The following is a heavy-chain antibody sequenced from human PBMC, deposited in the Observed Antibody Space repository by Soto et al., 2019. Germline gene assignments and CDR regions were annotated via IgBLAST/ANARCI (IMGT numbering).Heavy chain of an antibody. CDR1: GYTLTSYD. J-gene: IGHJ6*02. D-gene: IGHD3-22*01. CDR3: ARSGLKNYYDSSAYYYSGMAV. Sequence: ASVKLSCTASGYTLTSYDINWVRQATGQGLEWMGWMNPNSGNTGYAQKFQGRVAMTTDTSTTTAYMELRSLRSDDTAMYYCARSGLKNYYDSSAYYYSGMAVWGQGTTVTVSS. V-gene: IGHV1-8*01. CDR2: MNPNSGNT.